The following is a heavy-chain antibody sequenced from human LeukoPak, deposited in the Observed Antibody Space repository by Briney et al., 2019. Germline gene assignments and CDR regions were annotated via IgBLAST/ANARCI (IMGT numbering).Heavy chain of an antibody. CDR1: GVSFSSYY. CDR2: IYYSGST. CDR3: ARVDCSGGSCYSFDY. J-gene: IGHJ4*02. Sequence: SETLSLTCTVSGVSFSSYYWNWIRQPPGKGLEWMGYIYYSGSTNCNPSLKSRVTISVDTSKNQFSLKLSSVTAADTAVYYCARVDCSGGSCYSFDYWGQGTLVTVSS. D-gene: IGHD2-15*01. V-gene: IGHV4-59*01.